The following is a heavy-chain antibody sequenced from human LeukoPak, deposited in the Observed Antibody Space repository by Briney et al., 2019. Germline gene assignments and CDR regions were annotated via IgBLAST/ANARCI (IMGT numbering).Heavy chain of an antibody. Sequence: ASVKVSCKASGYTFTSYYMHWVPQAPGQGLEWMGIINPSGGSTSYAQKFQGRVTMTRDTSTSTVYMELSSLRSEDTAVYYCAREPSSIAAAGTAFDYWGQGTLVTVSS. CDR2: INPSGGST. D-gene: IGHD6-13*01. CDR1: GYTFTSYY. CDR3: AREPSSIAAAGTAFDY. J-gene: IGHJ4*02. V-gene: IGHV1-46*03.